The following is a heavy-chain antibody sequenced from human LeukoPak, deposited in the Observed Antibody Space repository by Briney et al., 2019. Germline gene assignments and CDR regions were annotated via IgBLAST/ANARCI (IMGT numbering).Heavy chain of an antibody. V-gene: IGHV4-59*08. J-gene: IGHJ3*02. CDR2: IYYSGNT. CDR3: ARRNDFDS. CDR1: GGSISGDH. Sequence: PSETLSLTCTVSGGSISGDHWNWLRQPPGKGLEWIGNIYYSGNTNYNPSLKSRVTIPVDTSKNQFSLKLSSVTAPNTAVYYCARRNDFDSWGQGTMVTVSS.